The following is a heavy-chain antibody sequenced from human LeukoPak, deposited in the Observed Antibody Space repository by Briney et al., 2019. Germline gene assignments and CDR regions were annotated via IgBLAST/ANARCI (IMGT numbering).Heavy chain of an antibody. Sequence: SETLSLTCTVSGGSISDYYWSWVRQPAGKGLEWIGRIHISGTTYYNPSLKSRFTMSVDTSKNQFSLKLSSVTAADTALYYCARQGDYIWGTYLDYWGQGTLVTVSS. CDR1: GGSISDYY. J-gene: IGHJ4*02. CDR3: ARQGDYIWGTYLDY. D-gene: IGHD3-16*02. CDR2: IHISGTT. V-gene: IGHV4-4*07.